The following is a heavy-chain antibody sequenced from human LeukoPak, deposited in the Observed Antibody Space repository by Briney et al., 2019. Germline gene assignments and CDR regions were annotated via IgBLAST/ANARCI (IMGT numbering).Heavy chain of an antibody. Sequence: SETLSLTCGVYGESFSGYHWSWIRQPPGKGLEWIGEINDSGSTNYNPSLKSRVTISVDMSKNQFSLKLSSVTAADTAVYYCARHYHRIAVAGTHWFDPWGQGTLVTVSS. CDR1: GESFSGYH. V-gene: IGHV4-34*01. J-gene: IGHJ5*02. CDR3: ARHYHRIAVAGTHWFDP. D-gene: IGHD6-19*01. CDR2: INDSGST.